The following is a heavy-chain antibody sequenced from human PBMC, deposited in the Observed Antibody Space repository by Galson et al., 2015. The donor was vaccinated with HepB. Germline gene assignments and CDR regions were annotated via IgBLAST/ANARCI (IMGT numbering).Heavy chain of an antibody. D-gene: IGHD3-9*01. Sequence: SVKVSCKASGYTFTGYYMHWVRQAPGQGLEWMGWINPNSGGTNYAQKFQGRVTMTRDTSISTAYMELSRLRSDDTAVYYCARNLPYDILSGYGGGFDYWGQGTLVTVSS. CDR3: ARNLPYDILSGYGGGFDY. CDR2: INPNSGGT. J-gene: IGHJ4*02. V-gene: IGHV1-2*02. CDR1: GYTFTGYY.